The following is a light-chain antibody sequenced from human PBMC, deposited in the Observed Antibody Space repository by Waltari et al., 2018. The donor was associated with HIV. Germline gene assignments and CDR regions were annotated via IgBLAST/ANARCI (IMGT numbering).Light chain of an antibody. CDR1: KLGDQY. V-gene: IGLV3-1*01. CDR3: QAWDSRTS. Sequence: SYDLTQPPSVSVSPGQTASITCSGDKLGDQYVSWYQQKAGQSPVLVIFQDSKRPSGIPERFSGSNSGNTATLTISGTQAMDEADYYCQAWDSRTSFGGGTKLTVL. CDR2: QDS. J-gene: IGLJ2*01.